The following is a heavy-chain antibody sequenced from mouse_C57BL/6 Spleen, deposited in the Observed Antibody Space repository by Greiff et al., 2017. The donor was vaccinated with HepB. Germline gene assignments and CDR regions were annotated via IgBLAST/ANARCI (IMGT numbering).Heavy chain of an antibody. D-gene: IGHD2-3*01. J-gene: IGHJ4*01. Sequence: DVHLVESGGGLVQPKGSLKLSCAASGFSFNTYAMNWVRQAPGKGLEWVARIRSKSNNYATYYADSVKDRFTISRDDSESMLYLQMNNLKTEDTAMYYCVRQYDGYHGYYAMDYWGQGTSVTVSS. CDR2: IRSKSNNYAT. V-gene: IGHV10-1*01. CDR3: VRQYDGYHGYYAMDY. CDR1: GFSFNTYA.